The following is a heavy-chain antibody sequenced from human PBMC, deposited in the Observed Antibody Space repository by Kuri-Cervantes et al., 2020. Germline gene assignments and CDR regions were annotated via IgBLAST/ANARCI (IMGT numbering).Heavy chain of an antibody. D-gene: IGHD3-22*01. J-gene: IGHJ4*02. Sequence: SSKASGYTFTSYGMHWVRQAPGKGLEWVSVIYSGGSTYYADSVKGRFTISRDNSKNTLYLQMNSLRAEDTAVYYCARGGVEWDYDSSGESYYFDYWGQGTLVTVSS. CDR1: GYTFTSYG. CDR2: IYSGGST. CDR3: ARGGVEWDYDSSGESYYFDY. V-gene: IGHV3-NL1*01.